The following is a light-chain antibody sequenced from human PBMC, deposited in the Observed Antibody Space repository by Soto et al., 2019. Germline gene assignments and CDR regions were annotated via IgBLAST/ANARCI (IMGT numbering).Light chain of an antibody. Sequence: DIQMTQSPSSLSASVGDRVTITCRASQTISTYLNWYQQKPGKAPKLLIYAASTLQSGVPSRFSGSGCGTDFTLTINSLQPEDFATYYCQQSHGIPYTFGQGTKLEIK. CDR2: AAS. V-gene: IGKV1-39*01. CDR1: QTISTY. CDR3: QQSHGIPYT. J-gene: IGKJ2*01.